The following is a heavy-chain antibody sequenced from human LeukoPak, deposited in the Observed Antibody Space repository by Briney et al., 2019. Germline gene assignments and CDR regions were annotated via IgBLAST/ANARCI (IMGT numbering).Heavy chain of an antibody. CDR1: GGTFSSYA. J-gene: IGHJ5*02. V-gene: IGHV1-69*05. D-gene: IGHD3-10*01. Sequence: ASVKVSCKASGGTFSSYAISWVRQAPGQGLEWMGGIIPIFGTANYAQKLQRRVTMTTDTSTSTAYIELRSLRSDDTAVYYCARVAYYGSGSYYNLNWFDPWGQGTLVTVSS. CDR3: ARVAYYGSGSYYNLNWFDP. CDR2: IIPIFGTA.